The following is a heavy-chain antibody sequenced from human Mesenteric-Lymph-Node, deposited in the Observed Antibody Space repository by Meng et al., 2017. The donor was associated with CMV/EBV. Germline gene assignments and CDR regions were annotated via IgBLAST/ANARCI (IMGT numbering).Heavy chain of an antibody. CDR2: ITGSGGNT. D-gene: IGHD4-17*01. CDR1: GFTLSGYG. Sequence: SCAASGFTLSGYGMAWVRRAPGRGLEWVSTITGSGGNTYYADSVKGRFTISRDNSKKMLYLQMTNLRAEDTAVYHCAKIWPTVTFDYWGQGTVVTVSS. V-gene: IGHV3-23*01. J-gene: IGHJ4*02. CDR3: AKIWPTVTFDY.